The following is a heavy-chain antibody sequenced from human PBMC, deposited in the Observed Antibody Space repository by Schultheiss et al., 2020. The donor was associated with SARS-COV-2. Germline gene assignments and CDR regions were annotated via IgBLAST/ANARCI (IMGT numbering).Heavy chain of an antibody. J-gene: IGHJ4*02. CDR3: ARAHDFWSGYYHY. CDR2: IYYTGST. V-gene: IGHV4-61*01. D-gene: IGHD3-3*01. CDR1: GGSMSSSSYY. Sequence: SQTLSLTCTVSGGSMSSSSYYWSWIRQPPGKGLEWIGHIYYTGSTNYNPSLKSRVTISVDTSKNQFSLKLSSVTAADTAVYYCARAHDFWSGYYHYWGQGTLVTVSS.